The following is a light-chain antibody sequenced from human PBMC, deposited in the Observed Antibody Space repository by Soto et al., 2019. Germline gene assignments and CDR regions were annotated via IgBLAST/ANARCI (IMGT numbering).Light chain of an antibody. CDR3: SSYTSSSTWVV. CDR1: SSDIGAYDL. Sequence: QSALTQPASVSGSPGQSITISCSGTSSDIGAYDLVSWYQQHPGRAPKLIIYEVSNRPSGVSNRFSGSKSGNTASLTISGLQAEDEADYYCSSYTSSSTWVVFGGGTKLTVL. CDR2: EVS. V-gene: IGLV2-14*01. J-gene: IGLJ2*01.